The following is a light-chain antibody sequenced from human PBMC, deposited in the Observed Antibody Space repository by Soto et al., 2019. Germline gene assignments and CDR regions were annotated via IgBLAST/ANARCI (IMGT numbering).Light chain of an antibody. CDR3: SSYTSTITYVV. CDR2: KVN. CDR1: SSDIGDYDY. Sequence: QSALTQPASVSGSPGQSITISCTGTSSDIGDYDYVSWYQQHPGKVPKLLIYKVNNWPSGVSDRFSGSKSGNTASLIISGLQAEDEADYYCSSYTSTITYVVFGGGTKLTVL. V-gene: IGLV2-14*01. J-gene: IGLJ2*01.